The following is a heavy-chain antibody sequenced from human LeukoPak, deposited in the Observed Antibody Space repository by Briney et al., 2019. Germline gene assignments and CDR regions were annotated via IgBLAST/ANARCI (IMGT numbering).Heavy chain of an antibody. CDR3: ARRGYSSSWYYFDY. Sequence: SETLSLTCTVSGGSISSYYWSWIRQPPGKGLESIGYIYYSGSTNYNPSLKSQVTISVDTSKNQFSLKLSSVTAADTAMYYCARRGYSSSWYYFDYWGQGTLVTVSS. CDR2: IYYSGST. V-gene: IGHV4-59*08. D-gene: IGHD6-13*01. CDR1: GGSISSYY. J-gene: IGHJ4*02.